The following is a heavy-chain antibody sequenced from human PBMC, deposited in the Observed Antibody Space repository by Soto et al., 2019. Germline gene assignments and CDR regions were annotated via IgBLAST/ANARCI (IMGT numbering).Heavy chain of an antibody. CDR1: GGSISSSSYY. CDR2: IYYSGST. D-gene: IGHD5-18*01. J-gene: IGHJ6*02. CDR3: ATQTDTAMVVGMDV. Sequence: PSETLSLTCVVSGGSISSSSYYWGWIRQPPGKGLEWIGSIYYSGSTYYNPSLKSRVTISVDTSKNQFSLKLSSVTAADTAVYYCATQTDTAMVVGMDVWGQGTTVTVSS. V-gene: IGHV4-39*01.